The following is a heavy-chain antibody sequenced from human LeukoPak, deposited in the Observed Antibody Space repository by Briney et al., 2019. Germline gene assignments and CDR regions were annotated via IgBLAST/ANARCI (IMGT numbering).Heavy chain of an antibody. D-gene: IGHD6-6*01. Sequence: ASVKVSCKASRYTFTIYGISWVRQAPGQGRGWMGWISAYNGNTNYAQKLQGRVTMTTDTSTSTAYMELRSLRSDDTAVYYCARERARTPYFDYWGQGTLVTVSS. CDR1: RYTFTIYG. CDR3: ARERARTPYFDY. V-gene: IGHV1-18*01. CDR2: ISAYNGNT. J-gene: IGHJ4*02.